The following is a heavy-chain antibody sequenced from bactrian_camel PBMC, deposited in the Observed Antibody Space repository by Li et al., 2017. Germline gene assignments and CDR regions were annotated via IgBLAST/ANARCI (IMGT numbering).Heavy chain of an antibody. CDR2: IDSDGST. D-gene: IGHD3*01. CDR3: AAGTRIIVGDYCDGITT. V-gene: IGHV3S26*01. Sequence: HVQLVESGGGSVQAGGSLRLSCAASGYTYSSYCMGWFRQAPGKEREGVAAIDSDGSTSYADSVKGRFTISKDNAKNTLYLQMNSLKPEDTAMYYCAAGTRIIVGDYCDGITTWGQGTQVTVS. CDR1: GYTYSSYC. J-gene: IGHJ6*01.